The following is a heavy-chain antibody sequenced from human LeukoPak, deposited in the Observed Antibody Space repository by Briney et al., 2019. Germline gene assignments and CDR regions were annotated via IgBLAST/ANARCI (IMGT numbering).Heavy chain of an antibody. D-gene: IGHD3-16*01. Sequence: SETLSLTCAVYGGSFSGYYWSWIRQSPGKGLEWIGSIYYSGSTYYNPSLKSRVTISLDTSKNQFSLKLSSVTAADTAVYYCARDYDYVWGSRNDAFDIWGQGTMVTVSS. CDR2: IYYSGST. V-gene: IGHV4-34*01. CDR1: GGSFSGYY. J-gene: IGHJ3*02. CDR3: ARDYDYVWGSRNDAFDI.